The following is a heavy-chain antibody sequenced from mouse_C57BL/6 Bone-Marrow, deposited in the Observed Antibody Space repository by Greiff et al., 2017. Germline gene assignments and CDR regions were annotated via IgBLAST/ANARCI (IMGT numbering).Heavy chain of an antibody. V-gene: IGHV1-64*01. J-gene: IGHJ4*01. Sequence: QVQLKQPGAELVKPGASVKLSCKASGYTFTSYWMHWVKQRPGQGLEWIGMIHPNSGSTNYNEKFKSKATLPVDKSSSTAYMQLSSLTSEDSAVYYCARTIRWAMDYGGQGTSVIVSS. CDR1: GYTFTSYW. CDR3: ARTIRWAMDY. CDR2: IHPNSGST.